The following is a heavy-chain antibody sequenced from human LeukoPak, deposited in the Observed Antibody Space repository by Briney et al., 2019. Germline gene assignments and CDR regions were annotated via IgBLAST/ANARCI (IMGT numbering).Heavy chain of an antibody. CDR2: INPNSGGS. Sequence: ASVKVSCKASGYTFTGYYMHWVRQAPGQGLEWMGWINPNSGGSNYAQKFQGRVTMTRDTSISTAYMELSRLRSDDTAVYYCASPSRSSRWEYAFDIWGQGTMVTVSS. J-gene: IGHJ3*02. CDR1: GYTFTGYY. V-gene: IGHV1-2*02. D-gene: IGHD6-6*01. CDR3: ASPSRSSRWEYAFDI.